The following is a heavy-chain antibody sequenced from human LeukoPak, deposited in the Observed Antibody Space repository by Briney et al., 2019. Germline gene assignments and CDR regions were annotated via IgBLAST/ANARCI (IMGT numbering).Heavy chain of an antibody. V-gene: IGHV1-2*02. Sequence: ASVKVSCKASGYTFSGCYMHCVRHAPGQRLEWMGWINPNSDSTHYSHSIQGSVTLTRDTSITSAYMELNRLTSDDTAVYYCASGSSLDGSSGWPTHGYWGQGTLVTVSS. CDR3: ASGSSLDGSSGWPTHGY. CDR1: GYTFSGCY. D-gene: IGHD6-19*01. CDR2: INPNSDST. J-gene: IGHJ4*02.